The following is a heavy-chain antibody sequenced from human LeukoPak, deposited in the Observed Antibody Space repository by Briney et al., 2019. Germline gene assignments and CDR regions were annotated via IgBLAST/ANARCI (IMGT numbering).Heavy chain of an antibody. Sequence: GSLRLSCAASEFTFSNYWMSWVRQAPGKGLERVANIRQDGNDKKYVDSVKGRFTISRDNAKNSLYLQMNNLRAEDTAVYYCTPDPHSSSWSRAEYFQHWGQGTLVTVSS. V-gene: IGHV3-7*03. D-gene: IGHD6-13*01. CDR1: EFTFSNYW. CDR2: IRQDGNDK. CDR3: TPDPHSSSWSRAEYFQH. J-gene: IGHJ1*01.